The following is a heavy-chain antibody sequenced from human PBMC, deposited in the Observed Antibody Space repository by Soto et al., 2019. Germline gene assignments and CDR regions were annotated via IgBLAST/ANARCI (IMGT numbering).Heavy chain of an antibody. D-gene: IGHD2-2*01. Sequence: SETLSLTCAVYGGSFSGYYWSWIRQPPGKGLEWIGEINHSGSTNYNPSLKSRVTISVDTSKNQFSLKLSSVTAADTAVYYCAKVVPAASWGMDVWGQGTTVTVSS. V-gene: IGHV4-34*01. CDR2: INHSGST. CDR1: GGSFSGYY. CDR3: AKVVPAASWGMDV. J-gene: IGHJ6*02.